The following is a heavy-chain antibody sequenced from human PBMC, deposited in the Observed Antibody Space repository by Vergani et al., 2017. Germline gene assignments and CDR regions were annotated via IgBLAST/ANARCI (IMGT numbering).Heavy chain of an antibody. V-gene: IGHV1-69*17. D-gene: IGHD2-15*01. CDR1: GGTFSSYA. J-gene: IGHJ4*02. CDR3: AHTRGVAAPYYFDY. Sequence: QVQLVQSGAEVKKPGSSVKVSCKASGGTFSSYAISWVRQAPGQGLEWMGGIIPIFGIANDAQKFQGRVTITADKSTSTAYMELSSLRSEDTAVYYCAHTRGVAAPYYFDYWGQGTLVTVSS. CDR2: IIPIFGIA.